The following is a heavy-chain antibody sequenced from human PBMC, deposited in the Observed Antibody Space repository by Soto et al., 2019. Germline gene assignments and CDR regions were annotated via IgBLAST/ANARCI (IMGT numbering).Heavy chain of an antibody. J-gene: IGHJ4*02. CDR1: GFTFTNSA. CDR2: IVVGSGNT. V-gene: IGHV1-58*01. D-gene: IGHD3-22*01. Sequence: ASVKVSCKASGFTFTNSAVQWVRQARGQRLEWIGWIVVGSGNTNYAQKFQERVTITRDMSTSTAYMELSSLRSEDTAVYYCAADLYDSSDVKDLGVCWGQGTLVTVSS. CDR3: AADLYDSSDVKDLGVC.